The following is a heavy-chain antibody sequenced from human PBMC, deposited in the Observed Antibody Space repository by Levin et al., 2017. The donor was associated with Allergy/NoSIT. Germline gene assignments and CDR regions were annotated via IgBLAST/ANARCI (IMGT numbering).Heavy chain of an antibody. CDR2: MNPNSGGT. V-gene: IGHV1-2*02. CDR3: ARELSGDPYYFYGIDV. CDR1: GYTFTGYY. Sequence: PGASVKVSCKASGYTFTGYYMYWVRQAPGQGLEWMGWMNPNSGGTHYAQKFQGRVTMTRDTSITTAYMELRRLRSDDTAVYYCARELSGDPYYFYGIDVWGQGTTVTVSS. J-gene: IGHJ6*02. D-gene: IGHD3-16*02.